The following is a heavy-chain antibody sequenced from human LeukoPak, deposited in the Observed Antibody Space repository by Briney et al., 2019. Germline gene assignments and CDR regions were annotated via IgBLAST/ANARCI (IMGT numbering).Heavy chain of an antibody. V-gene: IGHV4-59*12. CDR2: IYYSGST. J-gene: IGHJ4*02. D-gene: IGHD6-19*01. CDR3: AKDTGGIAVAGTRFDY. CDR1: GGSISSYY. Sequence: SETLSLTCTVSGGSISSYYWSWIRQPPGKGLEWIGYIYYSGSTNYNPSLKSRVTISVDTSKNQFSLKLSSVTAADTAVYYCAKDTGGIAVAGTRFDYWGQGTLVTVSS.